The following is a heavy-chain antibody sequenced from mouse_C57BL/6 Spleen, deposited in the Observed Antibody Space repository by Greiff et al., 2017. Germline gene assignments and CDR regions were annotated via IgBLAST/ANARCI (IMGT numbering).Heavy chain of an antibody. J-gene: IGHJ4*01. CDR3: ARSLSSMDY. V-gene: IGHV1-7*01. D-gene: IGHD6-5*01. CDR1: GYTFTSYW. Sequence: QVQLQQSGADLAKPGASVKLSCTASGYTFTSYWMHWVKQRPGQGLEWIGYINPSSGYTKYNQKFKDKATLTADKSSSTAYMQLGSLTYEDSAVYYCARSLSSMDYWGQGTSVTVSS. CDR2: INPSSGYT.